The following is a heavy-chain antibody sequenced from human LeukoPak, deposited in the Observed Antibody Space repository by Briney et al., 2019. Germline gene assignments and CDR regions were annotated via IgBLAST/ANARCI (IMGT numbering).Heavy chain of an antibody. D-gene: IGHD6-13*01. V-gene: IGHV1-8*01. CDR2: MNPNSGNT. CDR1: GYTFTSYD. Sequence: ASVKVSCKASGYTFTSYDINWVRQATGQGLEWMGWMNPNSGNTGYAQKFQGRVTMTRNTSISTAYMELSSLRSEDTAVYYCARGEGIKYYSGMDAWGKGTTVTVSS. J-gene: IGHJ6*04. CDR3: ARGEGIKYYSGMDA.